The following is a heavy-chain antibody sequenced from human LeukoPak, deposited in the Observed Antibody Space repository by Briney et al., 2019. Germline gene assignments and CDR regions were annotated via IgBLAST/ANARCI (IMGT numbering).Heavy chain of an antibody. CDR3: ARDRRCSSTSCYYFDY. Sequence: SGTLSLTCAVSGGSLSSSNWWSWVRPPPGKGLEWIGEIYHSGSTNYNPSLKSRVTISVDKSKNQFSLKLSSVTAADTAVYYCARDRRCSSTSCYYFDYWGQGTLVTVSS. V-gene: IGHV4-4*02. CDR2: IYHSGST. J-gene: IGHJ4*02. D-gene: IGHD2-2*01. CDR1: GGSLSSSNW.